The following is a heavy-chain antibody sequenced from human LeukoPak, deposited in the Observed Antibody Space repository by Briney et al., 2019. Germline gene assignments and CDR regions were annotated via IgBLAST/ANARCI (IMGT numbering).Heavy chain of an antibody. V-gene: IGHV3-30*02. CDR2: IRYDGSNK. Sequence: PGGSLRLSCAASGFTFSSYGMHWVRQAPGKGLEWVAFIRYDGSNKYYADSVKGRFTISRDNSKNTLYLQMNSLRAEDTAVYCCAKDTPDYDFWSGYPEGFDIWGQGTMVTVSS. J-gene: IGHJ3*02. CDR3: AKDTPDYDFWSGYPEGFDI. D-gene: IGHD3-3*01. CDR1: GFTFSSYG.